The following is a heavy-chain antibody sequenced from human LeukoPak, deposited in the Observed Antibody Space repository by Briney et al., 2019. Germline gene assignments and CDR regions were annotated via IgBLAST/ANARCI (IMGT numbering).Heavy chain of an antibody. CDR1: GFTFSSYT. CDR3: ARGRYCSSISCYYDY. J-gene: IGHJ4*02. D-gene: IGHD2-2*01. Sequence: GGSLRLSCAPTGFTFSSYTMSWVRQAPGKGLDWVSSISAGGGGTYSADSLKGRFTISRDNSKNTLYLQMNSLRAEDTAVYYCARGRYCSSISCYYDYWGQGTLVIVSS. CDR2: ISAGGGGT. V-gene: IGHV3-23*01.